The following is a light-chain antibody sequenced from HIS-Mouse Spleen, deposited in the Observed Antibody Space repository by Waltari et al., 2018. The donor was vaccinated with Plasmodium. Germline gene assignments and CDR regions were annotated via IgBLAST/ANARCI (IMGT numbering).Light chain of an antibody. J-gene: IGLJ2*01. CDR3: CSYAGGSTLV. CDR2: EGS. CDR1: SSAVGSYNL. Sequence: QSALTQPASVSGSPGQSITISCTGTSSAVGSYNLFSWYQQHPGKAPKLMIYEGSKRPSGVSNRFSGSKSGNTASLTISGLQAEDEADYYCCSYAGGSTLVFGGGTKLTVL. V-gene: IGLV2-23*01.